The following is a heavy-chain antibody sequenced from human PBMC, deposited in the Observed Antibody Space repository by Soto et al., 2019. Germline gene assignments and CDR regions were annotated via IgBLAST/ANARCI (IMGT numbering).Heavy chain of an antibody. D-gene: IGHD3-10*01. J-gene: IGHJ4*02. V-gene: IGHV3-7*01. CDR1: RFTFGSYW. CDR3: AAEFPPDF. CDR2: IKGDGSEK. Sequence: EVLLVESGGGLVKPGGSLTLSCAASRFTFGSYWMNWVRQAPGKGLEWVANIKGDGSEKYYVDSVEGRFTISRDNTKNSLDLQMNSLRVEDTTVYYCAAEFPPDFWGQGTLVTVSS.